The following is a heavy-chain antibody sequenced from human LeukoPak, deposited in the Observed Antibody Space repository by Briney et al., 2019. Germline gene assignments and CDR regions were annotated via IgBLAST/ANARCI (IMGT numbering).Heavy chain of an antibody. CDR2: IYYSGST. Sequence: SETLSLTCSVSGGSVSSYHWSWIRQPPGKGLEWIGTIYYSGSTYYNPSLKSRVTISVDTSKNQFSLKLSSVTAPDTAVYYCARHEDRNWYFDHWGQGTLVTVSS. CDR1: GGSVSSYH. CDR3: ARHEDRNWYFDH. D-gene: IGHD1-1*01. V-gene: IGHV4-59*04. J-gene: IGHJ4*02.